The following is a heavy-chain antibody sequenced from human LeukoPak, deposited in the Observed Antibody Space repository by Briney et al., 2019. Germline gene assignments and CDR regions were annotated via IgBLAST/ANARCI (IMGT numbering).Heavy chain of an antibody. CDR3: ARGPRYFDL. CDR1: GFTFSTFG. CDR2: IKQDGSEK. Sequence: TGGSLRLSCAASGFTFSTFGMSWVRQAPGKGLEWVAIIKQDGSEKYYVDSVKGRFTISRDNAKNSLFLLLSSLRAEDTAVYYCARGPRYFDLWGRGTLVTVSS. V-gene: IGHV3-7*01. J-gene: IGHJ2*01.